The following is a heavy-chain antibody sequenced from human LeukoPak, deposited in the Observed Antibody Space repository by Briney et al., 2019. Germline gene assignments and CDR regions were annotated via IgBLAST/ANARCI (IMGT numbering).Heavy chain of an antibody. CDR2: ISNGGRYL. D-gene: IGHD5-18*01. Sequence: GGSLRLSCAASGFTSSSYEMNWVRQAPGKGLEWVSSISNGGRYLYYADSVKGRFTISRDNAKNSLYLQMNSLRDEHMAVYYWARDRGIQLWLAYWGQGTLVTVSS. CDR3: ARDRGIQLWLAY. V-gene: IGHV3-21*01. CDR1: GFTSSSYE. J-gene: IGHJ4*02.